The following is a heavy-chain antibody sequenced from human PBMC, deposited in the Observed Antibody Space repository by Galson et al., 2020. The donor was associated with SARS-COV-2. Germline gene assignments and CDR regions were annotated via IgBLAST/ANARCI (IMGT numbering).Heavy chain of an antibody. Sequence: SETLSLTCAVYGGSFGGDFWTWIRQPPGKGLEWIGQINHSGSTGFNPSLKSRVTISVDTSMRHFSLKLISVTAADTARYYCARVRVDTGIPREFDIWGQGTMVAVSS. J-gene: IGHJ3*02. V-gene: IGHV4-34*01. D-gene: IGHD5-18*01. CDR1: GGSFGGDF. CDR3: ARVRVDTGIPREFDI. CDR2: INHSGST.